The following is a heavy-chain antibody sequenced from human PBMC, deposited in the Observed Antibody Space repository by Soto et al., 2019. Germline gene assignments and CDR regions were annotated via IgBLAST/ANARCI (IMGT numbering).Heavy chain of an antibody. CDR1: GGSISSGGYS. Sequence: SETLSLTCAVSGGSISSGGYSWGWIRQPPGKGLEWIGYIYHSGSTYYNPSLKSRVTISVDRSKNQFSLKLSSVTAADTAVYYCARAQNLYFDYWGQGTLVTVSS. CDR3: ARAQNLYFDY. V-gene: IGHV4-30-2*01. J-gene: IGHJ4*02. CDR2: IYHSGST.